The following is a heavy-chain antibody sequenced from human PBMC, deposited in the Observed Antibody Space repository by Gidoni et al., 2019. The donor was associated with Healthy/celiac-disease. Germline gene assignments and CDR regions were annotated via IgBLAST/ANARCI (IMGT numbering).Heavy chain of an antibody. CDR3: ARDASRDGYNLVY. D-gene: IGHD5-12*01. V-gene: IGHV3-33*01. Sequence: QVQLVESGGVVVQPGRSLRLACAASGFTFSSSGMHWVRQAPGTGLGWVAVIWYDRNKKYYADSVKCRFTIARDKSKNTLYLQMNSLRAEDTAVYYCARDASRDGYNLVYLGQGTLVTVSS. J-gene: IGHJ4*02. CDR1: GFTFSSSG. CDR2: IWYDRNKK.